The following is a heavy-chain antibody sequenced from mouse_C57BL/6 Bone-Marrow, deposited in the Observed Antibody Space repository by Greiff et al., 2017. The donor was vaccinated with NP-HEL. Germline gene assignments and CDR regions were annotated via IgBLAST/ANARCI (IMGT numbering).Heavy chain of an antibody. V-gene: IGHV1-5*01. J-gene: IGHJ2*01. Sequence: VQLQQSGTVLARPGASVKMSCKTSGYTFTSYWMHWVKQRPGQGLEWIGAIYPGNSDTSYNQKFKGKAKLTAVTSASTAYMELSSLTNADSAVYYCTREGWDDYWGQGTTLTVSS. CDR2: IYPGNSDT. D-gene: IGHD3-3*01. CDR3: TREGWDDY. CDR1: GYTFTSYW.